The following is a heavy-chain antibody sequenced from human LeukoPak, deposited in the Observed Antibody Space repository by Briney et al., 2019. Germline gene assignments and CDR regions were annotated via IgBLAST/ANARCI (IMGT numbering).Heavy chain of an antibody. CDR1: GFIFSSYG. J-gene: IGHJ4*02. CDR3: AKDSRSFDWSLANPDY. CDR2: ISYDGSNK. Sequence: PGRSLRLSCAASGFIFSSYGMHWVRQAPGKGLEWVAVISYDGSNKYYADSVKGRFTISRDNSKNTLFLQMNSLRAEDTAVYYCAKDSRSFDWSLANPDYWGQGTLVTVSS. D-gene: IGHD3-9*01. V-gene: IGHV3-30*18.